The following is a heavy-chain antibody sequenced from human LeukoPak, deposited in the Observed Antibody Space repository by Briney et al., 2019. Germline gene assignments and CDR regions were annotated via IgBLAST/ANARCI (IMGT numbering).Heavy chain of an antibody. CDR1: GFTVSSNY. CDR2: IYNGENT. CDR3: ASTRYTSSPTFDY. Sequence: GGSLRLPCAASGFTVSSNYMHWVRQAPGKGLEWVALIYNGENTYYADSVKGGFTISRDNCINPMFLEINSLRAEDTAVYYCASTRYTSSPTFDYWGQGTMVTVSS. V-gene: IGHV3-53*01. J-gene: IGHJ4*02. D-gene: IGHD6-6*01.